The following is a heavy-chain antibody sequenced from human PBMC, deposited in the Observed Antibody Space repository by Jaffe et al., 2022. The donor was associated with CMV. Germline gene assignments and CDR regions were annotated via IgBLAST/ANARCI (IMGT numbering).Heavy chain of an antibody. Sequence: EVQLVDSGGGLVQPGGSLRLSCAASGFTFSNYAMTWVRQAPGKGLEWVSDISGRGENTHYADSVKGRFTISRDNFKKTVYLQMNSLRAEDTAVYYCAKDHVLSSFDIVEVPALDYFDSWGQGTLVTVSS. D-gene: IGHD2-2*01. CDR2: ISGRGENT. CDR1: GFTFSNYA. J-gene: IGHJ4*02. CDR3: AKDHVLSSFDIVEVPALDYFDS. V-gene: IGHV3-23*04.